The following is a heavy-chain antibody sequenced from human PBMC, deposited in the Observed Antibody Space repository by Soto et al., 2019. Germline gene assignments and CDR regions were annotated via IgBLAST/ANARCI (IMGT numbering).Heavy chain of an antibody. V-gene: IGHV1-18*01. CDR2: ISAYNGNT. CDR3: ARVGIAVACTGYFQD. J-gene: IGHJ1*01. D-gene: IGHD6-19*01. Sequence: VASVNVSCKASGYTFTSYGISWVRQAPGQGLEWMGWISAYNGNTNYAQKLQGRVTMTTDTSTSTAYMELRSLRSDDTAVYYCARVGIAVACTGYFQDWGQVPLVTFSS. CDR1: GYTFTSYG.